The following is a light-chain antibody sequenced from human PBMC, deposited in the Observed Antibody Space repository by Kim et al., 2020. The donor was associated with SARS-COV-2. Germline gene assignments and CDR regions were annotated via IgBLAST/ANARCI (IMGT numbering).Light chain of an antibody. CDR3: LLYFGDAHWV. J-gene: IGLJ3*02. V-gene: IGLV7-43*01. Sequence: QAVVTQEPSLTVSPGETVTLTCASSSGPVTSHYYPNWLQQRPGQPPKALIYSTANKHSWAPARFSGSLLGGKAALTVSAVQPEDEADYYCLLYFGDAHWVFGGGTKLTVL. CDR1: SGPVTSHYY. CDR2: STA.